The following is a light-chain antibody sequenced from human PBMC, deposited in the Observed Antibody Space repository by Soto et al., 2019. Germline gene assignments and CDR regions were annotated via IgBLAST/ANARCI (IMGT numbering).Light chain of an antibody. Sequence: DIQMTQSPSSLSASVGDRVTITCRASQTISSWLAWYQQTQGKAPKLLIYKASTLKSGVPSRFRGSGSGTEFTLPLSRLQPDDFETYYCQHYNSYSEAFGQGTKVDIK. J-gene: IGKJ1*01. CDR3: QHYNSYSEA. CDR2: KAS. V-gene: IGKV1-5*03. CDR1: QTISSW.